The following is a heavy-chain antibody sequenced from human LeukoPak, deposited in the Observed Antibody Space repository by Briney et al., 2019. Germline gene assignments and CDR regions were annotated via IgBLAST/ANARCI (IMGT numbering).Heavy chain of an antibody. CDR2: IRYDGSNK. CDR1: GFTFSSYG. J-gene: IGHJ4*02. D-gene: IGHD3-22*01. CDR3: ARDLYDSSGYYLY. Sequence: GGSLRLSCAASGFTFSSYGMHWVRQAPGKGLEWVAFIRYDGSNKYYADSVKGRFTISRDNAKNSLYLQMNSLRAEDTAVYYCARDLYDSSGYYLYWGQGTLVTVSS. V-gene: IGHV3-30*02.